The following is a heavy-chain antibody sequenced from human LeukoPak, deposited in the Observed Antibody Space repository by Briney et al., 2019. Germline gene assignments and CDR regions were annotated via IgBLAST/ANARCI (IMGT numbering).Heavy chain of an antibody. V-gene: IGHV1-2*06. CDR2: INPNSGGT. CDR1: GYTFTGYY. D-gene: IGHD6-19*01. J-gene: IGHJ4*02. Sequence: GASVKVSCKASGYTFTGYYMHWVRQAPGQGLEWMGRINPNSGGTNYAQKFQGRVTMTRDTSISTAYMELSRLRSDDTAVYYCARVRQVAGVAFYFDYWGQGTLVTVSS. CDR3: ARVRQVAGVAFYFDY.